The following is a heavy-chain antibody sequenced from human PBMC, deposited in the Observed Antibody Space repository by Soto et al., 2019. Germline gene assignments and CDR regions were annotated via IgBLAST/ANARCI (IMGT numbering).Heavy chain of an antibody. CDR1: GGTFSSYA. CDR3: ARVVWARGNTPYFDY. J-gene: IGHJ4*02. D-gene: IGHD3-16*01. Sequence: SVKVSCKASGGTFSSYAISWVRQAPGQGLEWMGGIIPIFGTANYAQKFQGRVTITADESTSTAYMELSSLRSEDTAVYYCARVVWARGNTPYFDYWGQGTLVTVSS. V-gene: IGHV1-69*13. CDR2: IIPIFGTA.